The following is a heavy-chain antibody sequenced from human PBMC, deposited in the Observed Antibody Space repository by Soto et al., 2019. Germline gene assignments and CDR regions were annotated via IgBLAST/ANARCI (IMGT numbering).Heavy chain of an antibody. CDR2: INVSDGST. CDR3: AREAAVAGTAFDH. Sequence: GASVKVSCKASGYPFTSYYLHWVRQAPGQGPEWMGRINVSDGSTRYAQNFQGRVTMTRDTSTTTVYMELSPLRSDDTAVYYCAREAAVAGTAFDHWGQGTLVTVPQ. J-gene: IGHJ5*02. D-gene: IGHD6-19*01. CDR1: GYPFTSYY. V-gene: IGHV1-46*01.